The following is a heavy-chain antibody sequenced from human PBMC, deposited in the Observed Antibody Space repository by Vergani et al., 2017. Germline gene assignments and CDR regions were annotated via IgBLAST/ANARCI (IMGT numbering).Heavy chain of an antibody. Sequence: EVRLLESGGGLVQPGGSLRLSCAASGFTFNIFAMSWVRQAPGKGLEWVSTITYNGGRTYYADSVTGRFAISRDNSKNTLFLLLKTLRAEDTGVYYCAKDYNIMGALHYWGQGTLVAVSS. V-gene: IGHV3-23*01. CDR1: GFTFNIFA. J-gene: IGHJ4*02. D-gene: IGHD5-12*01. CDR3: AKDYNIMGALHY. CDR2: ITYNGGRT.